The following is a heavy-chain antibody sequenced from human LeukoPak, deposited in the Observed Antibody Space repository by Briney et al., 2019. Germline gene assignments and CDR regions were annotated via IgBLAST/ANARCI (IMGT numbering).Heavy chain of an antibody. J-gene: IGHJ4*02. CDR1: GGSINSRTYY. V-gene: IGHV4-39*01. CDR3: ARLSDVLTGSPTGIY. D-gene: IGHD3-9*01. Sequence: SETLSLTCTVSGGSINSRTYYWGWIRQPPGKGLEWIGSIYYSGITYYNPSLKSRVSISVDTSNNQFSLNLSSVTAADTAVYYCARLSDVLTGSPTGIYWGQGTLVTVSS. CDR2: IYYSGIT.